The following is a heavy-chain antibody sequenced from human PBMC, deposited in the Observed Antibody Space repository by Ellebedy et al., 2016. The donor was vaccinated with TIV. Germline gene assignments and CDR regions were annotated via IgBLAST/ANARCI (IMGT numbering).Heavy chain of an antibody. CDR1: GYSFTSYW. Sequence: KVSXXGSGYSFTSYWIGWVGQMPGKGLEWMGIIYPGDSDTRYSPSFQGQVTISADKSISTAYLQWSSLKASDTAMYYCARTIFGVENWFDPWGQGTLVTVSS. J-gene: IGHJ5*02. CDR2: IYPGDSDT. CDR3: ARTIFGVENWFDP. D-gene: IGHD3-3*01. V-gene: IGHV5-51*01.